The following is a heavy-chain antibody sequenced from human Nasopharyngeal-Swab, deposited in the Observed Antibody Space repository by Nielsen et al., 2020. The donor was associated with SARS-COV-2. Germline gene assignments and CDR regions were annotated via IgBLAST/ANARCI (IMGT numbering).Heavy chain of an antibody. V-gene: IGHV3-48*03. D-gene: IGHD1-20*01. CDR3: ARGRYNWNVNNWFDP. J-gene: IGHJ5*02. Sequence: GESLKISCAASGFTFSSYEMNWVRQAPGKGLEWVSYISSSGSTIYYADSVKGRFTISRDNAKNSLYLQMNSLRAEDTAVYYCARGRYNWNVNNWFDPWGQGTLVTVSS. CDR1: GFTFSSYE. CDR2: ISSSGSTI.